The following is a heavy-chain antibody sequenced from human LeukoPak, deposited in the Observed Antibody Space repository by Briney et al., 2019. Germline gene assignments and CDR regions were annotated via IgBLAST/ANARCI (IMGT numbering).Heavy chain of an antibody. CDR3: ASSMIDFWSGSSFDY. D-gene: IGHD3-3*01. V-gene: IGHV4-59*01. CDR1: GGSISSYY. CDR2: IYYSGST. Sequence: PSETLSLTCTVSGGSISSYYWSWIRQPPGKGLEWIGYIYYSGSTNYNPSLKSRVTISVDTSKNQFSLKLSSVTAADTAVYYCASSMIDFWSGSSFDYWGSGTLVTVSS. J-gene: IGHJ4*02.